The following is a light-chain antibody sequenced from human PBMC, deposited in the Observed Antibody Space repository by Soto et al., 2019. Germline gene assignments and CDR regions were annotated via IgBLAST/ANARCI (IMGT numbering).Light chain of an antibody. CDR3: QQIHSTSSYT. J-gene: IGKJ2*01. V-gene: IGKV1-39*01. CDR2: AAS. Sequence: DIQMTQSPSSLSASVGDRVTITCRASQNIRNYLNWYQQRPGKTPNLLVYAASNLRSWVPSRFSGSGSGTLFTLTITTLQPEDFATYYCQQIHSTSSYTFGQGTRVDIK. CDR1: QNIRNY.